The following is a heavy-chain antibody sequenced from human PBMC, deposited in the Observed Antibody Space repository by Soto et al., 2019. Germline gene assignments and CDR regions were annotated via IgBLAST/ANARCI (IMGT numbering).Heavy chain of an antibody. Sequence: EVQLLESGGGLVQPGGSLRLSCAASGFTFSTYAMNWVRQAPGNGLEWVSAISGSGGSIHYADSVKGRFTISRDNSKNTLYLQMNSLRCVDSAVYRCVKGYWKGGVWGQGTTVSVSS. V-gene: IGHV3-23*01. CDR3: VKGYWKGGV. J-gene: IGHJ6*02. CDR1: GFTFSTYA. CDR2: ISGSGGSI. D-gene: IGHD1-1*01.